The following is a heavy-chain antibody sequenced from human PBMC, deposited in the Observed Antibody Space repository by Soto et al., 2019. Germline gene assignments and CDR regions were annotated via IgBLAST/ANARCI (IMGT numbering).Heavy chain of an antibody. CDR1: GYTFTSYA. V-gene: IGHV1-3*01. CDR3: ARGRYYDFWSGYYPSDY. CDR2: INAGNGNT. Sequence: QVQLVQSGAEVKKPGASVKVSCKASGYTFTSYAMHWVRQAPGQRLEWMGWINAGNGNTKCSQKFQGRVTITRDTSASTAYMELSSPRSEDTAVYYCARGRYYDFWSGYYPSDYWGQGTLVTVSS. D-gene: IGHD3-3*01. J-gene: IGHJ4*02.